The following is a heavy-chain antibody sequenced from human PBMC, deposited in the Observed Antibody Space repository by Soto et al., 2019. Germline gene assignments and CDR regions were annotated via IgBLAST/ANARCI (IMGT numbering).Heavy chain of an antibody. CDR3: ARQGNDDSSGYYYDK. J-gene: IGHJ4*02. CDR2: INAGNGNT. Sequence: ASVKVSCKASGYSFSSYTVHWVRQAPGQSLEWMGWINAGNGNTKYSRKFQGRVTITRDTSASTAYMELSSLRSEDTAVYYCARQGNDDSSGYYYDKWGQGTLVTVSS. CDR1: GYSFSSYT. V-gene: IGHV1-3*01. D-gene: IGHD3-22*01.